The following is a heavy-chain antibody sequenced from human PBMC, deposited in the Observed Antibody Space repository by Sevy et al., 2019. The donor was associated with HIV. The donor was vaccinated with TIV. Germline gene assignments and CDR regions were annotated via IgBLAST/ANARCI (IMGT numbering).Heavy chain of an antibody. J-gene: IGHJ6*02. V-gene: IGHV1-8*01. D-gene: IGHD3-3*01. CDR3: ARDFGVVSVPYYYGMDV. CDR1: GYTFTSYD. Sequence: ASVKVSCKASGYTFTSYDINWVRQATGQGLEWMGWMNPNSGNTGYAQKFQGRVTMTRNTSISTAYMELSSLRSEDTAVYYCARDFGVVSVPYYYGMDVWGQGTTVTASS. CDR2: MNPNSGNT.